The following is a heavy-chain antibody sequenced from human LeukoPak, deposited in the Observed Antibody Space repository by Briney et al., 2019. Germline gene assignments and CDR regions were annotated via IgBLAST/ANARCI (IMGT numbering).Heavy chain of an antibody. J-gene: IGHJ5*02. V-gene: IGHV4-59*01. D-gene: IGHD3-22*01. CDR1: GGSISGYY. CDR3: ARAGTPITMIVVESNWFDP. Sequence: SETLSLTCTVSGGSISGYYWSWIRQPPGKGLEWIGYIYYSGSTNYNPSLKSRVTISVDTSKNQFSLKLTSVPAADTAVYYCARAGTPITMIVVESNWFDPWGQGTLVTVAS. CDR2: IYYSGST.